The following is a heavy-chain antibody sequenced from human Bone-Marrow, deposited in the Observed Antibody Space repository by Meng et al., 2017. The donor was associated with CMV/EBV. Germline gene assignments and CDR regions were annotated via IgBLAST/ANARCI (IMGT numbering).Heavy chain of an antibody. Sequence: SVKVSCKASGGTFSSYAISWVRQAPGQGLEWMGGIIPIFGTANYAQKFQGRVTITTDESTSTAYMELSSLRSDDTAMYYCTRGGYYYDTADTFDIWGQGTLVTVSS. V-gene: IGHV1-69*05. CDR3: TRGGYYYDTADTFDI. D-gene: IGHD3-22*01. J-gene: IGHJ3*02. CDR1: GGTFSSYA. CDR2: IIPIFGTA.